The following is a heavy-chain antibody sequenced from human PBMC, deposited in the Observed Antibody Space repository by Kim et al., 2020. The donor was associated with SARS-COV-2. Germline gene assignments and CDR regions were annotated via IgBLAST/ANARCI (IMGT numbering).Heavy chain of an antibody. CDR2: IKQDGSEK. V-gene: IGHV3-7*01. J-gene: IGHJ4*02. CDR3: AREGRTYYYDSSGYYHDY. Sequence: GGSLRLSCAASGFTFSSYWMSWVRQAPGKGLEWVANIKQDGSEKYYVDSVKGRFTISRDNAKNSLYLQMNSLRAEDTAVYYCAREGRTYYYDSSGYYHDYWGQGTLVTVSS. CDR1: GFTFSSYW. D-gene: IGHD3-22*01.